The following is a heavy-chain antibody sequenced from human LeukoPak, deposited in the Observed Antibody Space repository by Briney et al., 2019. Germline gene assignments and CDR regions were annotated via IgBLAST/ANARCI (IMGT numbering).Heavy chain of an antibody. Sequence: ASVKVSCKASGHTFTTYYVHLVRQAPGQGLEWMGVINPSGDGTNYPQRFQGRVTLTRDTSTSTVYMELSSLRSEDTAIYYCAKETPNTGWFDPWGQGTLVTVSS. CDR2: INPSGDGT. CDR1: GHTFTTYY. J-gene: IGHJ5*02. CDR3: AKETPNTGWFDP. V-gene: IGHV1-46*01. D-gene: IGHD1-14*01.